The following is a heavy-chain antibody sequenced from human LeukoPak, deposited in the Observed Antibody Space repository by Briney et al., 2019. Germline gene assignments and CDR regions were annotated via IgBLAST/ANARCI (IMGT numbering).Heavy chain of an antibody. Sequence: GGSLRLSCAASGFTFSSYSMNWVRQAPGKGLEWVSSISSSSSYIYYADSVKGRFTISRDNAKNSLYLQMNSLRAEDTAVYYCARDPDSSSRNWFDPWGQGTLVTVSS. CDR3: ARDPDSSSRNWFDP. D-gene: IGHD6-13*01. J-gene: IGHJ5*02. CDR1: GFTFSSYS. CDR2: ISSSSSYI. V-gene: IGHV3-21*01.